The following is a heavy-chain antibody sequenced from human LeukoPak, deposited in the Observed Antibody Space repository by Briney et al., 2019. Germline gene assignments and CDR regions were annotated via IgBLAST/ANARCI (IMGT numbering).Heavy chain of an antibody. CDR2: ISNSDDST. CDR1: GFPFGSYA. CDR3: AKATGYLL. V-gene: IGHV3-23*01. Sequence: GGSLRLSCAASGFPFGSYAMSWVRQAPGKGLEWVSTISNSDDSTYYADSVKGRFTISRDNSENTLFLRMNSLRAEDTAVYYCAKATGYLLWGQGTLVIVSS. J-gene: IGHJ4*02. D-gene: IGHD1-14*01.